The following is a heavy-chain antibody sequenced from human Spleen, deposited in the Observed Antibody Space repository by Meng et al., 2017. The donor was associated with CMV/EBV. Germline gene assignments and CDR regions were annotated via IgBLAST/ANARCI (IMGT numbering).Heavy chain of an antibody. Sequence: GESLKISCAASGFTFSTYAMHWVRQAPGKGLEWVAVISYDGSNKYYADSVKGRFTISRDNSKNTLYLQMNSLRAEDTAVYYCAKMSPIDYYGSGSYFAYWGQGTLVTVSS. D-gene: IGHD3-10*01. CDR2: ISYDGSNK. J-gene: IGHJ4*02. CDR1: GFTFSTYA. CDR3: AKMSPIDYYGSGSYFAY. V-gene: IGHV3-30-3*02.